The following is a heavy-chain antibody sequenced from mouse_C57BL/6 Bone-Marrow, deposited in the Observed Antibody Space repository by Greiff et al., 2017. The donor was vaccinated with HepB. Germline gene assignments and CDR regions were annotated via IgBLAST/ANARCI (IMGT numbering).Heavy chain of an antibody. CDR2: IDPSDSYT. CDR3: ARGGIYYGKDY. V-gene: IGHV1-59*01. J-gene: IGHJ2*01. Sequence: QVQLQQPGAELVRPGTSVKLSCKASGYTFTSYWMHWVKQRPGQGLEWIGVIDPSDSYTNYNQKFKGKATLTVDTSSSTAYMQLSSLTSEDSAVYYCARGGIYYGKDYWGQGTTLTVSS. CDR1: GYTFTSYW. D-gene: IGHD2-1*01.